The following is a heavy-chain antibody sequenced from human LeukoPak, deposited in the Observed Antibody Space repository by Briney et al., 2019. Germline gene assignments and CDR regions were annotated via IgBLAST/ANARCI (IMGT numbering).Heavy chain of an antibody. J-gene: IGHJ4*02. Sequence: ASVKVSCKASGYTFTSYDINWVRQATGQGLEWMGWMNPNSGNTGYAQKFQGRVTITRNTSISTAYMELSSLRSEDTAVYYCASGEWLLYPLCYWGQGTLVTVSS. CDR1: GYTFTSYD. V-gene: IGHV1-8*03. D-gene: IGHD3-3*01. CDR2: MNPNSGNT. CDR3: ASGEWLLYPLCY.